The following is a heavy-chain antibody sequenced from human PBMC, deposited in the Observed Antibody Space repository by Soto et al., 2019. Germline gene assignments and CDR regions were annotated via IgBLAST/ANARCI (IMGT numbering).Heavy chain of an antibody. D-gene: IGHD6-19*01. Sequence: QEHLMESGGGLVKPGGSLRLSCAGSGFIFSDYYITWIRRAPGKGLEWVSYINTLSGAIYYADSVKGRFTISRDNAKNSVYLQMNSLRAEDTAVYYCARRLQWQLRPLDSWGRGTLVTVSS. J-gene: IGHJ4*02. CDR2: INTLSGAI. V-gene: IGHV3-11*01. CDR3: ARRLQWQLRPLDS. CDR1: GFIFSDYY.